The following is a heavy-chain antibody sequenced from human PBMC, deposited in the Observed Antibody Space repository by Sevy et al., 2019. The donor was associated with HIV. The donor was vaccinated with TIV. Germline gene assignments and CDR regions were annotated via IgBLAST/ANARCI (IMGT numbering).Heavy chain of an antibody. CDR2: IYYSGST. Sequence: SETLSLTCTVSGGSVSSGDYYWSWIRQPPGKGLEWIGYIYYSGSTYYNPSLKSRVTISVDTSKNQFSLKLSSVTAAVTAVYYCAGELRPRGYWFDPWGKGTLVTVSS. CDR3: AGELRPRGYWFDP. J-gene: IGHJ5*02. CDR1: GGSVSSGDYY. V-gene: IGHV4-30-4*01. D-gene: IGHD3-3*01.